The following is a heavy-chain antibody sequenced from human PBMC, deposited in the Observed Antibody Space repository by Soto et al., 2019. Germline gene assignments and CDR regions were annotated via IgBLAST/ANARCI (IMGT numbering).Heavy chain of an antibody. D-gene: IGHD3-10*01. V-gene: IGHV4-34*01. CDR3: EHLTRVRGVIIDY. CDR1: GGSFSGYY. CDR2: INHSGST. Sequence: SETLSLTCAVYGGSFSGYYWSWIRQPPGKGLEWIGEINHSGSTNYNPSLKSRVTISVDTSKNQFSLKLSSVTAADTAVYYCEHLTRVRGVIIDYWGQGTLVTVSS. J-gene: IGHJ4*02.